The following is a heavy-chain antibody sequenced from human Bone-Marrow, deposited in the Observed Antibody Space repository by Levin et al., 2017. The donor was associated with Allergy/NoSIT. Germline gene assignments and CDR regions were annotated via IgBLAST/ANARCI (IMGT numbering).Heavy chain of an antibody. CDR3: ARDLAVVNGGFDY. D-gene: IGHD4-23*01. V-gene: IGHV3-33*01. CDR1: GFTFSSYG. Sequence: GGSLRLSCAASGFTFSSYGMHWVRQAPGKGLEWVAVIWYDGSNKYYADSVKGRFTISRDNSKNTLYLQMNSLRAEDTAVYYCARDLAVVNGGFDYWGQGTLVTVSS. CDR2: IWYDGSNK. J-gene: IGHJ4*02.